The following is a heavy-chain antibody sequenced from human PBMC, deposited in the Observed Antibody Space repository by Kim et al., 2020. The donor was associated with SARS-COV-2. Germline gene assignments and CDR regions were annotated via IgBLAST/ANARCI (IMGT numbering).Heavy chain of an antibody. V-gene: IGHV3-15*01. CDR3: STGGKDYAMDV. J-gene: IGHJ6*02. Sequence: IDYAAPVNGRYIISRDDSKNTLYLQMNSLKTEDTAVYYCSTGGKDYAMDVWGQGTTVTVSS. CDR2: I.